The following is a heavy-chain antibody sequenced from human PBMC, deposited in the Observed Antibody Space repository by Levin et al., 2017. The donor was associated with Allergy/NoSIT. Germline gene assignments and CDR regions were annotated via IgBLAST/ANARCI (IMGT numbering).Heavy chain of an antibody. J-gene: IGHJ4*02. CDR2: ISWNSNSI. CDR1: GFSFDAYA. CDR3: AKDGGYEDGYKLYYFDY. D-gene: IGHD5-24*01. V-gene: IGHV3-9*01. Sequence: GGSLRLSCAAFGFSFDAYAMHWVRQAPGKGLEWVSGISWNSNSIDYADSVKGRFTISRDNAKNSLYLQMNSLRVEDTALYFCAKDGGYEDGYKLYYFDYWGQGTVVTVSS.